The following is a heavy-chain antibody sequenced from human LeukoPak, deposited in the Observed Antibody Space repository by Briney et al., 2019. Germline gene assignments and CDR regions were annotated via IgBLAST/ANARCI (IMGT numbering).Heavy chain of an antibody. CDR3: AKAYSSSWHYFDY. CDR1: GFTFSRHA. CDR2: ISGSGDRT. J-gene: IGHJ4*02. Sequence: GGSLRLSCAASGFTFSRHAMNWVRQAPGKGLEWVSAISGSGDRTYYADSVKGRFTISRDKSKNTLYLQMDSLRAEDTAVYYCAKAYSSSWHYFDYWGRGTLVTVSS. D-gene: IGHD6-13*01. V-gene: IGHV3-23*01.